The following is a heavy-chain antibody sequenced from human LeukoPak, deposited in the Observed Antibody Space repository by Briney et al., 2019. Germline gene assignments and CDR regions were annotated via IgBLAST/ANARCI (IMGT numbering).Heavy chain of an antibody. CDR2: ISGFNGAT. V-gene: IGHV1-18*01. CDR3: ARDERARGGNSGYFDY. Sequence: AAVRVSCKASGYTFTIYGISWVRQAPGQGLEWMGWISGFNGATNYAQKFQGRVTMTIDTSTNTTYMDLRTVTSDDTAIYYCARDERARGGNSGYFDYWGQGTLITVSS. J-gene: IGHJ4*02. CDR1: GYTFTIYG. D-gene: IGHD4-23*01.